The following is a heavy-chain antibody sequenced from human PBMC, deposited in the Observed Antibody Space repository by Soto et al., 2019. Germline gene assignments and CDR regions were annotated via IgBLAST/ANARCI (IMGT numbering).Heavy chain of an antibody. CDR2: IIPIFGTA. D-gene: IGHD2-15*01. J-gene: IGHJ5*02. CDR3: ARGRRNRYCSGGSCYNWFDP. CDR1: GGTFSSYA. Sequence: ASVKVSCEASGGTFSSYAISWVRQAPGQGLEWMGGIIPIFGTANYAQKFQGRVTITADKSTSTAYMELSSLRSEDTAVYYCARGRRNRYCSGGSCYNWFDPWGQGTLVTVSS. V-gene: IGHV1-69*06.